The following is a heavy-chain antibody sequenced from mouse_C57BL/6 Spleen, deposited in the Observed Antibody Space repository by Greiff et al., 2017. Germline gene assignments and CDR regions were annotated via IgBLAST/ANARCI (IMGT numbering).Heavy chain of an antibody. CDR1: GFTFSDYG. V-gene: IGHV5-17*01. CDR3: ARPAGPYAMDY. CDR2: ISSGSSTI. Sequence: EVMLVESGGGLVKPGGSLKLSCAASGFTFSDYGMHWVRQAPEKGLEWVAYISSGSSTIYYADTVKGRFTISRDNAKNTLFLQMTSLRSEDTAMYYCARPAGPYAMDYWGQGTSVTVPS. J-gene: IGHJ4*01. D-gene: IGHD1-2*01.